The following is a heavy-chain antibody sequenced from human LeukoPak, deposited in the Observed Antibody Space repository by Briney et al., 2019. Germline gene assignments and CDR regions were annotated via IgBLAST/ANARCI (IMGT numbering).Heavy chain of an antibody. Sequence: PGGSLRLSCAASGFTFSSYGMPWVRQAPGKGLEWVAVISYDGSNKYYADSVKGRFTISRDNSKNTLYLQMNSLRAEDTAVYYCAKGLGAMVPTRNYYYYYGMDVWGQGTTVTVSS. CDR2: ISYDGSNK. D-gene: IGHD5-18*01. CDR1: GFTFSSYG. V-gene: IGHV3-30*18. J-gene: IGHJ6*02. CDR3: AKGLGAMVPTRNYYYYYGMDV.